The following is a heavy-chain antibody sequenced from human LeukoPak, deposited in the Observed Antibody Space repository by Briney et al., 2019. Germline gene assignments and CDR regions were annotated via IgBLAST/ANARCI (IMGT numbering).Heavy chain of an antibody. CDR1: GGSISSYY. D-gene: IGHD3-10*01. V-gene: IGHV4-59*08. Sequence: PSETLSLTCTVSGGSISSYYWSWIRQPPGKGLEWIGYIYYSGSTNYNPSLKSRVTISVDTSKNQFSLKLSSVTAADTAVYYCARARITMVRGVWNYYYYMDVWGKGTTVTISS. CDR2: IYYSGST. CDR3: ARARITMVRGVWNYYYYMDV. J-gene: IGHJ6*03.